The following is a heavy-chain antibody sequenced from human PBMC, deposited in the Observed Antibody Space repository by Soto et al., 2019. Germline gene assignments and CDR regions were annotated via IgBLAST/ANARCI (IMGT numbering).Heavy chain of an antibody. CDR2: FNPTGSTT. Sequence: GASVKVSCKASRYTLTSYYIHRVRQAPGQGLEWMGIFNPTGSTTTYAQKFQGRVTMTSDTSTATVYMELSSLRSEDTAVYYCAAGGYIAQYDYWGQGALVTVSS. CDR1: RYTLTSYY. J-gene: IGHJ4*02. V-gene: IGHV1-46*01. D-gene: IGHD5-12*01. CDR3: AAGGYIAQYDY.